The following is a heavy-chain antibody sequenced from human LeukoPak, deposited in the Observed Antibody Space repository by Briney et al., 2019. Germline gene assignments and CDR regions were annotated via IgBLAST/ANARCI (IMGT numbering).Heavy chain of an antibody. Sequence: GGSLRLSCTGSGFTFGDHAMSWVRQPPGKGLEWVGFIRSKAYRGTTEYAASVKGRFTISRDDSASIAYLQMNSLRTEDTAVYYCARGPIQLWIHNAMDVWGQGTTVTVSS. D-gene: IGHD5-18*01. V-gene: IGHV3-49*04. CDR1: GFTFGDHA. CDR3: ARGPIQLWIHNAMDV. J-gene: IGHJ6*02. CDR2: IRSKAYRGTT.